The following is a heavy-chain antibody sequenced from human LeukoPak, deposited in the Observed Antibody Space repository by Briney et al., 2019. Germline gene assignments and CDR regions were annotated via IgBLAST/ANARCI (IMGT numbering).Heavy chain of an antibody. V-gene: IGHV4-61*02. CDR2: IYTSGST. CDR1: GGSISSGSYY. CDR3: ARRPNYYDSSGSIDY. J-gene: IGHJ4*02. Sequence: SQTLSLTCTVSGGSISSGSYYWSWIRQPAGKGLEWIGRIYTSGSTNYNPSLKSRVTISVDTSKNQFSLKLSSVTAADTAVYYCARRPNYYDSSGSIDYWGQGTLVTVSS. D-gene: IGHD3-22*01.